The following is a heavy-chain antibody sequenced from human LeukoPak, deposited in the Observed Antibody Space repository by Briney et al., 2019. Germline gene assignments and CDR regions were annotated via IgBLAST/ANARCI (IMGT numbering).Heavy chain of an antibody. V-gene: IGHV4-39*02. J-gene: IGHJ5*02. Sequence: SETLSLTCTVSGGSISSSSYYWGWIRQPPGKGLEWIGSIYYSGSTYYNPSLKSRVTISVDTSKNQFSLKLSSVTAADTAVYYCARDPSSGWYLKGWFDPWGQGTLVTVSS. CDR2: IYYSGST. CDR3: ARDPSSGWYLKGWFDP. D-gene: IGHD6-19*01. CDR1: GGSISSSSYY.